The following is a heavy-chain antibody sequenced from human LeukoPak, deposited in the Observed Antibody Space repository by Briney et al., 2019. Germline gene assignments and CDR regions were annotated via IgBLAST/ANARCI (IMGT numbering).Heavy chain of an antibody. J-gene: IGHJ3*02. CDR3: ARVGSYTPCAFDI. CDR2: IIPIFGTA. D-gene: IGHD6-6*01. V-gene: IGHV1-69*13. Sequence: GASVTVSCKASGYTFTSYGISWVRQAPGQGLEWMGGIIPIFGTANYAQKFQGRVTITADESTSTAYMELSSLRSEDTAVYYCARVGSYTPCAFDIWGQGTMVTVSS. CDR1: GYTFTSYG.